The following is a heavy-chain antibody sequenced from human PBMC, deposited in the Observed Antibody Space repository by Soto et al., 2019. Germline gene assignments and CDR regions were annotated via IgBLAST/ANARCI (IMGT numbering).Heavy chain of an antibody. D-gene: IGHD3-22*01. CDR3: ARGPYYYDSSGSVFDY. Sequence: GGSLRLSCAASGFTFSSYAMHWVRQAPGKGLEWVAVISYDGSNKYYADSVKGRFTISRDNSKNTLYLQMNSLRAEDTAVYYCARGPYYYDSSGSVFDYWGQGTLVTVSS. CDR1: GFTFSSYA. J-gene: IGHJ4*02. CDR2: ISYDGSNK. V-gene: IGHV3-30-3*01.